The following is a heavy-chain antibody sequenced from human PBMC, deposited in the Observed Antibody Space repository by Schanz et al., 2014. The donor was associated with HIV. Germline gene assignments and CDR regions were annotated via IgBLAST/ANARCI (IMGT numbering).Heavy chain of an antibody. CDR3: AKDRNYYDSRYRGKGNYYYYYGMDV. Sequence: EVQVVESGGGLVQPGGSLRLSCTTSGFIFSDHFMGWVRQAPGKGLEWVSIIYSAGTTYYTDSVKGRFTISRDNSKNTMYLKMNSLRVDDTAVYYCAKDRNYYDSRYRGKGNYYYYYGMDVWGQGTTVTVSS. J-gene: IGHJ6*02. D-gene: IGHD3-22*01. V-gene: IGHV3-66*02. CDR1: GFIFSDHF. CDR2: IYSAGTT.